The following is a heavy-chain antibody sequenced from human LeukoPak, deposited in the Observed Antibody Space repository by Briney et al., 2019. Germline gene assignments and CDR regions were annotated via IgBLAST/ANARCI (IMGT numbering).Heavy chain of an antibody. CDR3: ARDKVEDGYDLLDY. D-gene: IGHD5-12*01. Sequence: SETLSLTCTVSGGSISSDDYYWSWVRQPPGKGLEWIGYIYHSGSTYYNPSLRSRVTMAVDTSKNQFSLKLSSVTAADTAVYYCARDKVEDGYDLLDYWGQGALVTVSS. CDR1: GGSISSDDYY. CDR2: IYHSGST. V-gene: IGHV4-30-4*01. J-gene: IGHJ4*02.